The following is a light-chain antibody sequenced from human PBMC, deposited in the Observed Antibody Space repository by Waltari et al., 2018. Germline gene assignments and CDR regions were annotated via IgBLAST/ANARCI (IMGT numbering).Light chain of an antibody. CDR3: HSYDSSLSTWL. CDR1: TSNIGATHD. J-gene: IGLJ3*02. V-gene: IGLV1-40*01. Sequence: QSVLTQPSSVSGAPGQRVTISSNGTTSNIGATHDFHWYQQIPGTVPRFLISGDSNRPSGVPDRFSASKSGTSASLAIADLHVEDEADYYCHSYDSSLSTWLFGGGTKLTVL. CDR2: GDS.